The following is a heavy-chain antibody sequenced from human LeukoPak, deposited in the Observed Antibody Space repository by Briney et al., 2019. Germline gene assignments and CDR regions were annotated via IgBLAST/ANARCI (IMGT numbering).Heavy chain of an antibody. J-gene: IGHJ4*02. D-gene: IGHD2-2*01. CDR3: ARAPLAIVPAAHFDY. Sequence: PSETLSLTCAVYGGAFSGYYWSWIRQPPGKGLEWIGEINHSGSTNYNPSLKSRVTISVDTSKNQFSLKLSSVTAAGTAVYYCARAPLAIVPAAHFDYWGQGTLVTVSS. CDR1: GGAFSGYY. CDR2: INHSGST. V-gene: IGHV4-34*01.